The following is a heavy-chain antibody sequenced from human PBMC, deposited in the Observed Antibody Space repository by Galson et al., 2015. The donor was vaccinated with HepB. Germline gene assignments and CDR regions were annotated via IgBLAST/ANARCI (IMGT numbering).Heavy chain of an antibody. Sequence: LSCAASGFTVSSNYMSWVRQAPGKGLEWVSVIYSGGSTYYADSVKGRFTISRDNSKNTLYLQMNSLRAEDTAVYYCVRDGYNSGDDAFDIWGQGTMVTVSS. CDR2: IYSGGST. J-gene: IGHJ3*02. D-gene: IGHD5-24*01. V-gene: IGHV3-66*02. CDR1: GFTVSSNY. CDR3: VRDGYNSGDDAFDI.